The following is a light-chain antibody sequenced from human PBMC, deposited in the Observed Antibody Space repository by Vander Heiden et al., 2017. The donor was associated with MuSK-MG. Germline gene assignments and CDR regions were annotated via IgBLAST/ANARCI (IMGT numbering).Light chain of an antibody. Sequence: DIQMTQSPSSLSASVGDRVTITCQASQDISNYLNWYQHKPGKAPKLLIYDASNLETGVPSRFSGSGSGTDFTFTISSLQPEDIATYYCQQYDNLPRFTFGPGTKVDIK. J-gene: IGKJ3*01. V-gene: IGKV1-33*01. CDR3: QQYDNLPRFT. CDR2: DAS. CDR1: QDISNY.